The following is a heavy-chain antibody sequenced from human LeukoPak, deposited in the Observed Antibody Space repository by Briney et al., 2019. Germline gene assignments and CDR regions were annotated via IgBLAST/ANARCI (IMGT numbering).Heavy chain of an antibody. Sequence: ASVKVSCKASGYTFTSYGISWVRQAPGQGLEWMGWISAYNGNTNYAQKLQGRVTMTTDTSTSTAYMELRSLRSDDTAVYYCARVIAAGTTTISSWFDPWGQGTLVTVSS. V-gene: IGHV1-18*01. J-gene: IGHJ5*02. CDR3: ARVIAAGTTTISSWFDP. D-gene: IGHD6-13*01. CDR1: GYTFTSYG. CDR2: ISAYNGNT.